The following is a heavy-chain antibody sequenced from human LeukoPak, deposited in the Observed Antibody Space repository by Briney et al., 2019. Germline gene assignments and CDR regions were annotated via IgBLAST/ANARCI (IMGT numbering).Heavy chain of an antibody. CDR3: ARAGGTYYGIAFDI. CDR1: GFTFSSYW. D-gene: IGHD1-26*01. V-gene: IGHV3-7*01. J-gene: IGHJ3*02. CDR2: IKQDGSEK. Sequence: GGSLRLSCAASGFTFSSYWMSWVRQAPGKGLEWVANIKQDGSEKYYVDSVKGRFTISRDNAKNSLYLQMNSLRAEDTAVYYCARAGGTYYGIAFDIWGQGTMVTVSS.